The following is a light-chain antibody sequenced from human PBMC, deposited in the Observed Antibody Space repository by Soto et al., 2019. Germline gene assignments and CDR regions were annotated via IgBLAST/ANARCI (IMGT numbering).Light chain of an antibody. CDR2: EVS. V-gene: IGLV2-14*01. Sequence: QSVLTQPASVSGSPGQSITVSCTGTNSDISDFDYVSWYQQQPGKAPKLIIYEVSSRPSGVSNRFSGSKSGNTASLTISGLQPEDEAEYYCSSYTSTSYVFGTGTKVTVL. CDR3: SSYTSTSYV. J-gene: IGLJ1*01. CDR1: NSDISDFDY.